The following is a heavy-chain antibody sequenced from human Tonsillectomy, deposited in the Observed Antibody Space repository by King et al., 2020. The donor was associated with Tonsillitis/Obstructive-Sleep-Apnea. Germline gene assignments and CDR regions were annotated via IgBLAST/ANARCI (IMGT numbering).Heavy chain of an antibody. Sequence: VQLVESGGGLVQPGGSLRLSFAASGFTFSSYPMHWVRQAPGKGLEYVSTISSNGGSTYYANSVKGRFTISRDNSKNTLYLQMGSLRAEDMAVYYCARSYYGVLLPGGNIFQHWGQGTLVTVSS. CDR1: GFTFSSYP. J-gene: IGHJ1*01. V-gene: IGHV3-64*01. D-gene: IGHD1-26*01. CDR3: ARSYYGVLLPGGNIFQH. CDR2: ISSNGGST.